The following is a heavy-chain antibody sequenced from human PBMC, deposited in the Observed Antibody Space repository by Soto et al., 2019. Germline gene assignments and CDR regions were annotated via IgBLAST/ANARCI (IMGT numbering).Heavy chain of an antibody. CDR1: GGSISSYY. CDR3: AGTRGYCSGGSCPTVVDY. Sequence: SETLSLTCTVSGGSISSYYWSWIRQSPGKGLEWIGYIYYSGSTNYNPSLKSRVTISVDTSKNQFSLKLSSVTAADTAVYYCAGTRGYCSGGSCPTVVDYWGQGTLVTVSS. V-gene: IGHV4-59*01. J-gene: IGHJ4*02. D-gene: IGHD2-15*01. CDR2: IYYSGST.